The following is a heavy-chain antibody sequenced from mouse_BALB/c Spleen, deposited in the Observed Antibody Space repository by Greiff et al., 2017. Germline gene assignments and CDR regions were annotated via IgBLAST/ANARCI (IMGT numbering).Heavy chain of an antibody. V-gene: IGHV2-9-2*01. CDR3: VSVRQGGYYAMDY. CDR2: IWTGGGT. CDR1: GFSLTSYD. D-gene: IGHD2-14*01. J-gene: IGHJ4*01. Sequence: QVQLKESGPGLVAPSQSLSITCTVSGFSLTSYDISWIRQPPGKGLEWLGVIWTGGGTNYNSAFMSRLSISKDNSKSQVFLKMNSLQTDDTAIYYCVSVRQGGYYAMDYWGQGTSVTVSS.